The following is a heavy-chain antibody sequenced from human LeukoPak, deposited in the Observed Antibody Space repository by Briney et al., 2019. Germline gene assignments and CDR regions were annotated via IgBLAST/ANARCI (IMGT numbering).Heavy chain of an antibody. CDR3: AILAVAGTTPAAFDI. CDR1: GFTFSSYA. J-gene: IGHJ3*02. Sequence: PGGSLRLSCAACGFTFSSYAMHWVRQARGKGVEYVSAISSNGGSTYYANSVKGRFTISRDNSKTTLYLQMGSLRAEDMAVYYCAILAVAGTTPAAFDIWGQGTMVTVSS. CDR2: ISSNGGST. V-gene: IGHV3-64*01. D-gene: IGHD6-19*01.